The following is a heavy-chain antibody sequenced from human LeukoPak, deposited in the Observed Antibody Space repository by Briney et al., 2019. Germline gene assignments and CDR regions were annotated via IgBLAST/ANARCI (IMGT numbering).Heavy chain of an antibody. CDR3: ARDGYDGFDY. D-gene: IGHD5-12*01. CDR1: GFTFSTYW. CDR2: INSDGSNT. Sequence: GGSLRLSCAASGFTFSTYWMHWVRQAPGKGLVWVSRINSDGSNTYYADSVKGRFTLSRDNAKNTLYLQMNSLRAEDTAVYYCARDGYDGFDYWGQGTLVTVSS. V-gene: IGHV3-74*01. J-gene: IGHJ4*02.